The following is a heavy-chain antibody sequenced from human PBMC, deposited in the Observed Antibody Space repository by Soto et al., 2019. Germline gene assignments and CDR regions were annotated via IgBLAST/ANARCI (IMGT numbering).Heavy chain of an antibody. CDR1: GFTFSSYG. Sequence: QVQLVESGGGVVQPGRSLRLSCAASGFTFSSYGMHWVRQAPGKGLEWVAVISYDGSNKYYADSVKGRFTISRDNSKNTLYLQMNSLRAEDTAVDYCANPYGMDVWGQGTTVTVSS. CDR2: ISYDGSNK. CDR3: ANPYGMDV. V-gene: IGHV3-30*18. J-gene: IGHJ6*02.